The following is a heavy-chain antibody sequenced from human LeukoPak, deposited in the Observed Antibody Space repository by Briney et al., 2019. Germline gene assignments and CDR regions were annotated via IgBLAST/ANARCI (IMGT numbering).Heavy chain of an antibody. J-gene: IGHJ6*02. D-gene: IGHD1-1*01. CDR1: GFTFSSYG. V-gene: IGHV3-30*02. Sequence: PGGSLRLSCAASGFTFSSYGMHWVRQAPGKGLEWVAFIRYDGSNKYYADSVKGRFTISRDNSKNTLYLQMNSLRAEDTAVYYCARHHSPERRAYYYYGMDVWGQGTTVTVSS. CDR3: ARHHSPERRAYYYYGMDV. CDR2: IRYDGSNK.